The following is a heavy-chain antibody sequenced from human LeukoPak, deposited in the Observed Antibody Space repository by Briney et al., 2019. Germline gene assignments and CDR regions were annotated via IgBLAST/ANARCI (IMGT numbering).Heavy chain of an antibody. J-gene: IGHJ4*01. Sequence: ASVKVSCKASGYSFTSYGINWVRQAPGQGLEWMGWISAYNGNTNYAQKLQGRVTMTSDTSTSTAYMELGSLNSDDTAVYYCASSKNYYDSRGLDYWGQGTLVTVSS. CDR3: ASSKNYYDSRGLDY. CDR2: ISAYNGNT. D-gene: IGHD3-22*01. CDR1: GYSFTSYG. V-gene: IGHV1-18*01.